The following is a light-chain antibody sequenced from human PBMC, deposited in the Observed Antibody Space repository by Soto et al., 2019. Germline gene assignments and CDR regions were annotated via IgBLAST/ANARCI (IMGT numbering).Light chain of an antibody. CDR1: QSVSSN. CDR2: GAS. Sequence: ETVMTQSPATLSLSPGERATISCRASQSVSSNLVWYQQKPGQAPRFLLYGASTRATGIPARFRGSGSGTEFTLTIDSLQSEDFAVYYCQQYNDWPPAFGGGTKVEIK. CDR3: QQYNDWPPA. J-gene: IGKJ4*01. V-gene: IGKV3-15*01.